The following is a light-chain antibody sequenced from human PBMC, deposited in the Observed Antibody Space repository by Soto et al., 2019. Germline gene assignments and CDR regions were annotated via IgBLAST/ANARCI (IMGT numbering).Light chain of an antibody. CDR3: FSFTTASTHV. CDR2: DVN. Sequence: QSAVTQPASLSGSPGQSITISCTSTSSAIAAYHYLSWFQQHPGKAPKPMISDVNNRPSGAPNRFSGSTSGNTASLTLSGLQVDDEAEYFCFSFTTASTHVFGTGTKVTVL. J-gene: IGLJ1*01. CDR1: SSAIAAYHY. V-gene: IGLV2-14*03.